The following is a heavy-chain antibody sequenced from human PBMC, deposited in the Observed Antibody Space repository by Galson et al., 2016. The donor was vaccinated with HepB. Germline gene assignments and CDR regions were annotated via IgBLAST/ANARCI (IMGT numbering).Heavy chain of an antibody. Sequence: SVKVSCKASGYTFTSYDINWVRQAPGQGLEWMGWMNPNTGNTGYAQKFQGRVTTTMNTSISTAYMELTSLRSEDTAVYYCARGVKHLTIFGVFIRWFDPWGQGTLVTVSS. CDR1: GYTFTSYD. CDR2: MNPNTGNT. V-gene: IGHV1-8*01. CDR3: ARGVKHLTIFGVFIRWFDP. J-gene: IGHJ5*02. D-gene: IGHD3-3*01.